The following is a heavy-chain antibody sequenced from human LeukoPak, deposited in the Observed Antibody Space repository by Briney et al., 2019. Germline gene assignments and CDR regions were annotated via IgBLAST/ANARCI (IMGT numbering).Heavy chain of an antibody. V-gene: IGHV4-31*03. Sequence: SETLSLTCTVSGGSISSGGYYWSWIRQHPGKGLEWIGYIYYSGSTYYNPSLKSRVTISVDTSKNQFSLKLSSVTAADTAVYYCARVRGYSSGSAFDIWGQGTMVTVSS. D-gene: IGHD6-19*01. CDR1: GGSISSGGYY. J-gene: IGHJ3*02. CDR2: IYYSGST. CDR3: ARVRGYSSGSAFDI.